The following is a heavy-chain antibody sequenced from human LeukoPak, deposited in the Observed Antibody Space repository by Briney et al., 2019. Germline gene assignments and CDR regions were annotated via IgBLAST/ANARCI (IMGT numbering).Heavy chain of an antibody. CDR1: GFTFRNYW. Sequence: PGGSLRLSCVASGFTFRNYWMTWVRQAPGKGLEWVANINQEGNDKYYVDSVKGRFTISRDNSKNTLYLQMNSLRAEDTAVYYCAKDCSGGSCYGRGGYWGQGTLVTVSS. CDR2: INQEGNDK. J-gene: IGHJ4*02. CDR3: AKDCSGGSCYGRGGY. V-gene: IGHV3-7*01. D-gene: IGHD2-15*01.